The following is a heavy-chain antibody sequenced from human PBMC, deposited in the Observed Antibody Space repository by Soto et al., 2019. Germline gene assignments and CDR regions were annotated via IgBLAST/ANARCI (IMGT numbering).Heavy chain of an antibody. CDR3: ARRISVGDTAMVTWFDY. D-gene: IGHD5-18*01. CDR1: GYSFTCYW. J-gene: IGHJ4*02. CDR2: IYPGDSDT. Sequence: PGASLKISCKGSGYSFTCYWIGGVRQMPGKGLEWMGIIYPGDSDTRYSPSFQGQVTISADKSISTAYLQWSSLKASDTAMYYCARRISVGDTAMVTWFDYWGQGTLVTVSS. V-gene: IGHV5-51*01.